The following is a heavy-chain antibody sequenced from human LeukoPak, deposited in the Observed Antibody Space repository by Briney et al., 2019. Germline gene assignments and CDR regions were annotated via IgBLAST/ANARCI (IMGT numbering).Heavy chain of an antibody. J-gene: IGHJ4*02. D-gene: IGHD3-22*01. CDR3: ARVYYQDSGTSYRHLDY. CDR1: GFTFRNYC. V-gene: IGHV3-7*01. CDR2: IKQDESEK. Sequence: GRSLRPSCAAAGFTFRNYCMTWGRHVARKGLEWVASIKQDESEKNFLDSVKGRFTLSIDNAENSLYLQMNSLRAEDTAVYYCARVYYQDSGTSYRHLDYWGQGTLVTVSS.